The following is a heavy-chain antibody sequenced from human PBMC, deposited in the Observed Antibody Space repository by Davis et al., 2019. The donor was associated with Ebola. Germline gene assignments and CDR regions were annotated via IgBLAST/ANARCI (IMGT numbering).Heavy chain of an antibody. CDR3: ASGKYCSGDRCSEFDY. Sequence: GESLKISCAASGFIFSSYGMHWVRQAPGKGLEWVAAISYDGRDRYFADSVKGRFSIFRDNSKNTVYLQMNSLRVEDTAVYYCASGKYCSGDRCSEFDYWGQGSLVTVSS. J-gene: IGHJ4*02. V-gene: IGHV3-30*03. CDR2: ISYDGRDR. CDR1: GFIFSSYG. D-gene: IGHD2-15*01.